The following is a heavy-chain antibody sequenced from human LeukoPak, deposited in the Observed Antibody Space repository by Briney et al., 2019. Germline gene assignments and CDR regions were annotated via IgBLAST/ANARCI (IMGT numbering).Heavy chain of an antibody. V-gene: IGHV1-18*01. CDR1: GYIFSNYG. CDR3: ARDHAGSYYDVWSGYYNDDGGADY. D-gene: IGHD3-3*01. CDR2: ISGHNGNT. J-gene: IGHJ4*02. Sequence: GASVKVSCKASGYIFSNYGISWVRQAPGQGLEWMGWISGHNGNTNYAQKVQDRVTMTTDTPTNTAYMELKTLRSDDTAVYFCARDHAGSYYDVWSGYYNDDGGADYWGQGTLVTVSS.